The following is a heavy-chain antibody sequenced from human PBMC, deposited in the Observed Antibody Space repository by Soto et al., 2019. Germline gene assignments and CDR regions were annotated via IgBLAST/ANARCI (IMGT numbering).Heavy chain of an antibody. V-gene: IGHV4-30-4*01. Sequence: SETLSLTCTVSGGSISSGDYYWSWIRQPPGKGLEWIGYIYYSGSTYYNPYLKSRVTISVDTSKNQFSLKLSSVTAADTAVYYCASTKLEPFPYFDYWGQGTLVTVSS. CDR1: GGSISSGDYY. D-gene: IGHD1-1*01. CDR2: IYYSGST. CDR3: ASTKLEPFPYFDY. J-gene: IGHJ4*02.